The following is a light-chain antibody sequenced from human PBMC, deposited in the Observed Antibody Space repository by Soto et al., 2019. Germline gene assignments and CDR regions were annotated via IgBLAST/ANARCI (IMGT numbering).Light chain of an antibody. V-gene: IGLV1-40*01. J-gene: IGLJ1*01. Sequence: QSVLTQPPSVSGAPGQRVTISCTGSSSNIGAGYDVHWYQQLPGTAPKLLIYGNSNRPSGVPDRFSGSKSGTSASLAITGLQAEDEADYYCQSYDSSISGSVYVFGTGTKVTVL. CDR2: GNS. CDR3: QSYDSSISGSVYV. CDR1: SSNIGAGYD.